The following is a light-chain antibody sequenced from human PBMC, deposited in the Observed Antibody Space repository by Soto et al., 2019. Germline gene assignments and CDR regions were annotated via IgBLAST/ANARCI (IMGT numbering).Light chain of an antibody. CDR1: QSVSSSY. J-gene: IGKJ1*01. V-gene: IGKV3-20*01. Sequence: EIVLTQSPGTLSLSPWERATLSCRASQSVSSSYLVWHQQKPGQAPRLLIYAASRRATGIPDRFSGSGSGTDFTLTISSLQSEDFAVYYCQQYNNWPPTFGQGTKVDIK. CDR3: QQYNNWPPT. CDR2: AAS.